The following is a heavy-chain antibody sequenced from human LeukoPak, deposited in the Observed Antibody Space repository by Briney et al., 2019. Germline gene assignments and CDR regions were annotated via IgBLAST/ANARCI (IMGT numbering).Heavy chain of an antibody. J-gene: IGHJ4*02. CDR2: INHSGST. Sequence: SETLSLTCAVYGGSFSGYYWSWIRQPPGKGLEWIGEINHSGSTNYNPSLKSRVTISVDTSKNQFSLKLSSVTAADTAVYYCVSLAGEYYFDYWGQGTLVTVSS. V-gene: IGHV4-34*01. D-gene: IGHD3-10*01. CDR1: GGSFSGYY. CDR3: VSLAGEYYFDY.